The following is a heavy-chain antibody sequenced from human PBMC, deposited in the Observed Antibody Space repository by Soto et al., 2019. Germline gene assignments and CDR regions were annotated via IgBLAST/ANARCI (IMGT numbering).Heavy chain of an antibody. Sequence: ASVKVSCKVSGYTLTELSMHWVRQAPGKGLEWMGGFDPEDGETIYAQKFQGRVTMTEDTSTGTAYMELSSLRSEDTAVYYCATDAYSSSWDYYYGMDVWGQGTTVTVSS. J-gene: IGHJ6*02. CDR2: FDPEDGET. CDR1: GYTLTELS. D-gene: IGHD6-13*01. V-gene: IGHV1-24*01. CDR3: ATDAYSSSWDYYYGMDV.